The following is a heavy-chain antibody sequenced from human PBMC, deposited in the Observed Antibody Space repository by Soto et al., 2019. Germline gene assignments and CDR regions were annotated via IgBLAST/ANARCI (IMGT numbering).Heavy chain of an antibody. CDR2: INSGGTYR. Sequence: EVQLVESGGGLVKWGGSLTLSCAASGFMFSSYRMNWVRQAPGKGLEWVSSINSGGTYRYYAYSVQGRFTISRNNARNSFFLQINSLGVEDTAVYYCVRIMTSYGFPHFDYCGQGSLVTVFS. V-gene: IGHV3-21*06. D-gene: IGHD5-18*01. CDR3: VRIMTSYGFPHFDY. CDR1: GFMFSSYR. J-gene: IGHJ4*02.